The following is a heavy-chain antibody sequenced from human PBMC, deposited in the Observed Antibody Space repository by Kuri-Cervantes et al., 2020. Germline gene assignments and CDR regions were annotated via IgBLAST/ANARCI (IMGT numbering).Heavy chain of an antibody. J-gene: IGHJ4*02. Sequence: GESLKISCVVSGFTFSSYGMHWVRQAPGKGLEWVGRTRDKAHSYTTEYAASVKGRFTISRDDSKKSLYLQMNSLKTEDTAVYYCARVVAATGYSFDSWGQGTLVTVSS. D-gene: IGHD2-15*01. CDR3: ARVVAATGYSFDS. V-gene: IGHV3-72*01. CDR1: GFTFSSYG. CDR2: TRDKAHSYTT.